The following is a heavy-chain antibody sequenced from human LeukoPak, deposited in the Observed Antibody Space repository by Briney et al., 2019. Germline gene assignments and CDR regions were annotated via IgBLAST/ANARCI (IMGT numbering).Heavy chain of an antibody. Sequence: GGSLRLSCAASGFTFSSYGMHWVRQAPGKGLEWVAVISYDGSNKYYADSVKGRFTISGDNSKNTLYLQMNSLRAEDTAVYYCAKDRSSGWYSDWGQGTLVTVSS. V-gene: IGHV3-30*18. CDR3: AKDRSSGWYSD. J-gene: IGHJ4*02. D-gene: IGHD6-19*01. CDR1: GFTFSSYG. CDR2: ISYDGSNK.